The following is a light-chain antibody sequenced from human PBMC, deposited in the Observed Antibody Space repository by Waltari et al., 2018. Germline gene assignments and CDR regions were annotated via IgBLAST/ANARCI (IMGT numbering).Light chain of an antibody. CDR2: EAS. CDR1: KSDIGAYNY. V-gene: IGLV2-14*01. Sequence: QSALTQPASVSGSPGQSITISCTGTKSDIGAYNYVSWYQQYPGKAPNLIIYEASSRPSGISSRFSGSKSGSTASLTISGLQAEDEADYYCSAYSSTNTPVFGPATTVTVV. J-gene: IGLJ1*01. CDR3: SAYSSTNTPV.